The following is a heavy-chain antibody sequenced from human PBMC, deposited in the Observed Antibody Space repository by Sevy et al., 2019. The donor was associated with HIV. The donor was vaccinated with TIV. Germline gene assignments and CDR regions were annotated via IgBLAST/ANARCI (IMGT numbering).Heavy chain of an antibody. V-gene: IGHV4-34*01. CDR3: ARNRAAAGTRRGYFQH. CDR2: INHSGST. CDR1: GGSFSGYY. J-gene: IGHJ1*01. Sequence: SETLSLTYAVYGGSFSGYYWSWIRQPPGKGLEWIGEINHSGSTNYNPSLKSRVTISVDTSKNQFSLKLSSVTAADTAVYYCARNRAAAGTRRGYFQHWGQGTLVTVSS. D-gene: IGHD6-13*01.